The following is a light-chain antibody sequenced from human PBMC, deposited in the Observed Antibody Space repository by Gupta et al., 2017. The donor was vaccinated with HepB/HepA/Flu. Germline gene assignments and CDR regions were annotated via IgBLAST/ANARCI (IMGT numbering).Light chain of an antibody. J-gene: IGKJ1*01. CDR1: QSLSSN. V-gene: IGKV3-15*01. CDR3: QQYTNWPPT. Sequence: ETVMTQSPATLSVSPGERATLSRRASQSLSSNLAWYQQKPGQAPRLLISGASTRAAGIPARFSGSGSGTEFTLTISSLRSEDFAVYYCQQYTNWPPTFGQGTKVEIK. CDR2: GAS.